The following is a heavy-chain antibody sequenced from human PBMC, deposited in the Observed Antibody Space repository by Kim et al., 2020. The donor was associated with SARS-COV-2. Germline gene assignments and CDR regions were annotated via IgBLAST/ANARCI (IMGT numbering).Heavy chain of an antibody. CDR1: GFTFSSYA. J-gene: IGHJ6*02. V-gene: IGHV3-23*01. D-gene: IGHD6-19*01. CDR3: AKPALRAVAGTGYYYGMDV. CDR2: ISGSGGST. Sequence: GGSLRLSCAASGFTFSSYAMSWVRQAPGKGLEWVSAISGSGGSTYYADSVKGRFTISRDNSKNTLYLQMNSLRAEDTAVYYCAKPALRAVAGTGYYYGMDVWGQGTTVTVSS.